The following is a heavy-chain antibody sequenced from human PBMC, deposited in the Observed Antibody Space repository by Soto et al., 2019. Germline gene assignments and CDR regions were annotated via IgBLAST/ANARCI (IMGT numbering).Heavy chain of an antibody. J-gene: IGHJ6*02. CDR3: ARERWKYELHYQYYYGMDV. Sequence: QVQLVESGGGLVKPGGSLRLSCAASGFSFSDYYMSWIRQAPGKGLEWVSYISDSSTYTNYADSVKGRFTVSRDKAKNSLYLQMNSLRAEDTAVYYCARERWKYELHYQYYYGMDVWGQGTTVTVSS. CDR2: ISDSSTYT. CDR1: GFSFSDYY. D-gene: IGHD1-1*01. V-gene: IGHV3-11*06.